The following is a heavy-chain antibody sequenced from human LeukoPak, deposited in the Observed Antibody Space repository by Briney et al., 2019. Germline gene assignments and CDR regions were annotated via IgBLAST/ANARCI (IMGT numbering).Heavy chain of an antibody. J-gene: IGHJ4*02. D-gene: IGHD1-1*01. CDR3: ATGTRVGWFVDY. CDR1: GGSISSGDSY. V-gene: IGHV4-30-4*08. CDR2: VYYGGTT. Sequence: SQTLSLTCTVSGGSISSGDSYWSWIRQPPGKGLEWIGYVYYGGTTYYNPSLKSRVTISVDTSKNQFSLKLSSVTAADTAVYYLATGTRVGWFVDYWGQGTLVTVSS.